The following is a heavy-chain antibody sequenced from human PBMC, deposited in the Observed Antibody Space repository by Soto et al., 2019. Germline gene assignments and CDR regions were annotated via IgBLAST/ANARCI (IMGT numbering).Heavy chain of an antibody. CDR1: GGSVSSGSYY. V-gene: IGHV4-61*01. Sequence: QVQLQESGPGLVKPSETLSLTCTVSGGSVSSGSYYWSWIRQPPGKGLEWIGYIYYSGSTNYNPSLKSRVTISVDTSKYQFSLKLSSLTAADTAVYYCARTQHDYSSDYWGQGTLVTVSS. CDR3: ARTQHDYSSDY. CDR2: IYYSGST. J-gene: IGHJ4*02. D-gene: IGHD4-4*01.